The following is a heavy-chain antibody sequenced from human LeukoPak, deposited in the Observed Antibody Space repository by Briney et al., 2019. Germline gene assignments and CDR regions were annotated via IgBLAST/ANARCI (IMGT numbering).Heavy chain of an antibody. J-gene: IGHJ4*02. CDR1: GGTFSSYA. Sequence: GASVKVSCKASGGTFSSYAISWVRQAPGQGLEWMGRIIPIFGTANYAQKFQGRVTFTTDESTSTAYMELSSLRSEDTAVYYCARAPYSSGYYSLFDYWGQGTLVTVSS. D-gene: IGHD3-22*01. V-gene: IGHV1-69*05. CDR2: IIPIFGTA. CDR3: ARAPYSSGYYSLFDY.